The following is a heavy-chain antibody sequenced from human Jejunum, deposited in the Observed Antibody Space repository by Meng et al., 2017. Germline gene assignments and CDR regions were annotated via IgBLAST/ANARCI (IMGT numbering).Heavy chain of an antibody. J-gene: IGHJ4*02. Sequence: QVQLQESGPGLVTPSQTLSLTCTVSGDSISSGGHYWSWIRQHPGKGLEWIGYIYYTGSAYYNPSLESRVTLSVDTSNNQFSLRLNSVIAADTAVYYCAREGQLMLGLVDYWGQGTLVTVSS. CDR2: IYYTGSA. D-gene: IGHD2-2*01. CDR3: AREGQLMLGLVDY. V-gene: IGHV4-31*03. CDR1: GDSISSGGHY.